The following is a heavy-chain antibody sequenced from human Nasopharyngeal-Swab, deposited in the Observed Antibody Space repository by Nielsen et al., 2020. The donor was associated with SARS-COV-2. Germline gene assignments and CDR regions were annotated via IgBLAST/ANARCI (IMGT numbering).Heavy chain of an antibody. CDR3: ATTTPIVGAPSWFDP. Sequence: ASVKVSCKVSGYTLTELSMHRVRQAPGKGLEWMGGFDPEDGETIYAQKFQGRVTMTEDTSTDTAYMELSSLRSEDTAVYYCATTTPIVGAPSWFDPWGQGTLVTVSS. CDR2: FDPEDGET. J-gene: IGHJ5*02. V-gene: IGHV1-24*01. D-gene: IGHD1-26*01. CDR1: GYTLTELS.